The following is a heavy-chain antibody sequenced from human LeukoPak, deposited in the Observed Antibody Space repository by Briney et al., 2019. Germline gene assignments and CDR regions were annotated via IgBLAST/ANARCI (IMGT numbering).Heavy chain of an antibody. Sequence: SETLSLTCTVSDGSITDYYWNWVRQSPEKGLEWIGYVYHTGTTFYSPSLQSRVSISIDSFRNEFSPSLNSVTAADTAVYYCARSVLWFGDLGYWGQGILVTVSS. J-gene: IGHJ4*02. V-gene: IGHV4-59*01. CDR2: VYHTGTT. D-gene: IGHD3-10*01. CDR3: ARSVLWFGDLGY. CDR1: DGSITDYY.